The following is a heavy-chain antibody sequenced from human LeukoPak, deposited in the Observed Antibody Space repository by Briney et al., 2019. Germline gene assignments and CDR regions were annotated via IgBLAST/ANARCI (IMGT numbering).Heavy chain of an antibody. J-gene: IGHJ3*02. D-gene: IGHD5-24*01. CDR2: ISAYNGNT. V-gene: IGHV1-18*01. CDR1: GYTFTSYG. CDR3: ARDRVEMATILGGVQGDAFDI. Sequence: GASVKVSCKASGYTFTSYGISWVRQAPGQGLEWMGWISAYNGNTNYAQKLQGRVTMTTDTSTSTVYMELSSLRSEDTAVYYCARDRVEMATILGGVQGDAFDIWGQGTMVTVSS.